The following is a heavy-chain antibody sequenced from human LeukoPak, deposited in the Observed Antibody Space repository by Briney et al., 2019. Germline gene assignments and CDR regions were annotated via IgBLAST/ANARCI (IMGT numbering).Heavy chain of an antibody. J-gene: IGHJ4*02. CDR2: IYYSGST. CDR1: GVSISSSSYY. Sequence: SETLSLSCTVSGVSISSSSYYWGWIRHPPGKGREWIGSIYYSGSTYYNPSLKSRVTISVDTSKNQFSLKLSSVTAAGTAVYYCARQGLDGGAFYWGQGTLVTVSS. D-gene: IGHD4-23*01. V-gene: IGHV4-39*01. CDR3: ARQGLDGGAFY.